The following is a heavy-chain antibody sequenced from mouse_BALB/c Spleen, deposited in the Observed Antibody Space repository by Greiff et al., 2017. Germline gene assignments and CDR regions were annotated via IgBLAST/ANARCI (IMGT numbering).Heavy chain of an antibody. V-gene: IGHV1-80*01. CDR3: ARGTMITTWFAY. D-gene: IGHD2-4*01. J-gene: IGHJ3*01. Sequence: QVQLQQSGAELVRPGSSVKISCKASGYAFSSYWMNWVKQRPGQGLEWIGQIYPGDGDTNYNGKFKGKATLTADKSSSTAYMQLSSLTSEDSAVYFCARGTMITTWFAYWGQGTLVTVSA. CDR2: IYPGDGDT. CDR1: GYAFSSYW.